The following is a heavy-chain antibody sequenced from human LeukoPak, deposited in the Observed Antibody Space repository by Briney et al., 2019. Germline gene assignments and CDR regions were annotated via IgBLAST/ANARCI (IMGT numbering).Heavy chain of an antibody. CDR3: AREGAWFGYNWFDP. J-gene: IGHJ5*02. CDR1: GFTVSSNY. CDR2: IYSGGST. V-gene: IGHV3-66*01. D-gene: IGHD3-10*01. Sequence: PGGSLRLSCAASGFTVSSNYMSWVRQAPGKGLEWVSVIYSGGSTYYADSVKGRFTISRDNSKNTLYLQMNSLRAEDTAVYYCAREGAWFGYNWFDPWGQGTLVTVSS.